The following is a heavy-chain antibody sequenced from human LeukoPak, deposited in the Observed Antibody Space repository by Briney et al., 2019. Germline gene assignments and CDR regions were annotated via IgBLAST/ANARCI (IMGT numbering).Heavy chain of an antibody. J-gene: IGHJ4*02. CDR2: IKEDGSEK. D-gene: IGHD1-14*01. CDR1: GFTFSKHW. CDR3: ARARIDY. Sequence: GGSLRLSCAASGFTFSKHWMTWVRQAPGKGLEGRANIKEDGSEKYYVDSVKGRFTISRDNAKNSLYLQMNTLRAEDTAVYYCARARIDYWGQGTLITVSS. V-gene: IGHV3-7*05.